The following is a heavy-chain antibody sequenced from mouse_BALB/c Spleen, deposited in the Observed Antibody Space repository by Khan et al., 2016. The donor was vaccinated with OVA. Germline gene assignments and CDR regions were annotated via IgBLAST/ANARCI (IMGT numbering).Heavy chain of an antibody. CDR2: INPDSSTI. Sequence: EVQLQESGGGLVQPGGSLKLSCAASGFDFSRYWMSWVRQAPGKGLEWIGEINPDSSTINYTPSLKDKFIISRDNAKNTLYLQMSKVRSEDTALYYCARHGYYGYVDYWGQGPTLTVSS. V-gene: IGHV4-1*02. D-gene: IGHD2-3*01. CDR3: ARHGYYGYVDY. CDR1: GFDFSRYW. J-gene: IGHJ2*01.